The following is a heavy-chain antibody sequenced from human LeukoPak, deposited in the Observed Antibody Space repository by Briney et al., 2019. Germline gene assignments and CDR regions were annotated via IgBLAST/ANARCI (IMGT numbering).Heavy chain of an antibody. D-gene: IGHD1-1*01. V-gene: IGHV4-4*09. CDR3: ARHAPTGTPTIFDY. CDR2: IYTSGDT. Sequence: PSETLCLTCTVSGVSISSYYWSWIRQPPGKGLEWIGYIYTSGDTNYNPSPKSRVTISGDTSKNQFSLKLSSVTAADTAFYYCARHAPTGTPTIFDYWGQGTLVTVSS. CDR1: GVSISSYY. J-gene: IGHJ4*02.